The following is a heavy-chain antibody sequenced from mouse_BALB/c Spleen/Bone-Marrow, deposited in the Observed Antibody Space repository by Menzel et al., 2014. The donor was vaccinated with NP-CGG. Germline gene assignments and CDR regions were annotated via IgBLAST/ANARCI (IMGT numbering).Heavy chain of an antibody. J-gene: IGHJ4*01. D-gene: IGHD2-13*01. CDR2: INPSNGGT. CDR1: GYTFTSYH. CDR3: TRYTYGDYPYYYAMDY. Sequence: VQLQHPGAELVKPGASVKLSCKASGYTFTSYHMYWVKQRPGQGLEWIGGINPSNGGTNFNEKFKSKATLTVDKSSSAAYMQLGSLTSEDSAVYYCTRYTYGDYPYYYAMDYWGQGTSVTVFS. V-gene: IGHV1S81*02.